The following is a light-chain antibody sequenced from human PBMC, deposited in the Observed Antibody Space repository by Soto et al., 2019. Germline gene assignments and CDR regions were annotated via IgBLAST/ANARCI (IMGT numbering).Light chain of an antibody. CDR1: QSVSSTS. J-gene: IGKJ1*01. Sequence: EIVLTQSPGTLSFSPGERATLSCRASQSVSSTSLAWYQQKPGQAPRLLIYGASNRATGIPDRFSGSGSGTDFTVTISRLEPEDFAGYYCQQYDGSPPWTFGLGTKVEFK. CDR3: QQYDGSPPWT. V-gene: IGKV3-20*01. CDR2: GAS.